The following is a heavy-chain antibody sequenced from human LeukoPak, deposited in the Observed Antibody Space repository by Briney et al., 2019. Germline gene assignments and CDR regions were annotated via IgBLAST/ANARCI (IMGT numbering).Heavy chain of an antibody. CDR2: IYYSGST. J-gene: IGHJ5*02. CDR3: ARATPYYDFWSGYSSRWFDP. D-gene: IGHD3-3*01. CDR1: GGSISSSSYY. Sequence: SETLSLTCTASGGSISSSSYYWGWIRQPPGKGLEWIGSIYYSGSTYYNPSLKSRVTISVDTSKNQFSLKLSSVTAADTAVYYCARATPYYDFWSGYSSRWFDPWGQGTLVTVSS. V-gene: IGHV4-39*07.